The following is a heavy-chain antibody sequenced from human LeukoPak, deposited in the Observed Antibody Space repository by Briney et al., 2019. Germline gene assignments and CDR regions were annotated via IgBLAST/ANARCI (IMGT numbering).Heavy chain of an antibody. Sequence: GRSLRLSCAASGFTLSSYGMHWVRQAPGKGLEWVAVISYHGSNKYYADSVKGRFTVSRDNSKNTLYLQMNSLRAEDTAVYYCARDLYYRDWDYFDFWGQGTLVTVSS. CDR3: ARDLYYRDWDYFDF. J-gene: IGHJ4*02. CDR1: GFTLSSYG. CDR2: ISYHGSNK. D-gene: IGHD4-17*01. V-gene: IGHV3-30*03.